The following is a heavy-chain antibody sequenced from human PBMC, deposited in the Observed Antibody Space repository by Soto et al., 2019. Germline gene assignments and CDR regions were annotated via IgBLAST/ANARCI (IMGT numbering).Heavy chain of an antibody. D-gene: IGHD2-21*01. V-gene: IGHV1-69*13. CDR2: IIPIFGTA. J-gene: IGHJ6*02. CDR3: ARARIPLYGMDV. CDR1: GGTFSSYA. Sequence: ASVKVSCKASGGTFSSYAISWVRQAPGQGLEWMGGIIPIFGTANYAQKFQGRVTITADESTSTAYMELSSLRSEDTAVYYCARARIPLYGMDVWGQGTTVTVSS.